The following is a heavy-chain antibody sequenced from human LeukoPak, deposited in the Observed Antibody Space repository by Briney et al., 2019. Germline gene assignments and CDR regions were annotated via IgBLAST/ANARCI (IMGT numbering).Heavy chain of an antibody. Sequence: SETLSLTCTVSGGSISSSSYYWGWIRQPPGTGLEWIGSIYYSGSTYYNPSLKSRVTISVDTSKNQFSLKLSSVTAADTAVYYCARPYSGSSYYFDYWGQGTLVTVSS. CDR2: IYYSGST. V-gene: IGHV4-39*01. CDR3: ARPYSGSSYYFDY. CDR1: GGSISSSSYY. J-gene: IGHJ4*02. D-gene: IGHD1-26*01.